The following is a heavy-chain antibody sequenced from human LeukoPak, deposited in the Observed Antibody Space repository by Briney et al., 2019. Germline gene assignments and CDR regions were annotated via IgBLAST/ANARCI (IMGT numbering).Heavy chain of an antibody. Sequence: PGGSLRLSCAASGFTFSSYGMHWVRQAPGKGLEWVAVIWYDGSNKYYADSVKGLFTISRDNSKNTLYLQMNSLRAEDTAVYYCARDQVGATTGIDYWGQGTLVTVSS. CDR3: ARDQVGATTGIDY. CDR1: GFTFSSYG. CDR2: IWYDGSNK. J-gene: IGHJ4*02. D-gene: IGHD1-26*01. V-gene: IGHV3-33*01.